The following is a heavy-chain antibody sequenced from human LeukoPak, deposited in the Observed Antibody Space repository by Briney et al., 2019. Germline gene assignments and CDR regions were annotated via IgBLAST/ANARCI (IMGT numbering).Heavy chain of an antibody. Sequence: PSETLSLTCTVSGGSISSYYRSWIRQPAGKGLEWIGRIYTSGSTNYNPFLKSRVTMSVDTSKDQFSLKLSSVTAADTAVYYCARDSVALADYWGQGTLVTVSS. V-gene: IGHV4-4*07. J-gene: IGHJ4*02. CDR3: ARDSVALADY. CDR1: GGSISSYY. CDR2: IYTSGST.